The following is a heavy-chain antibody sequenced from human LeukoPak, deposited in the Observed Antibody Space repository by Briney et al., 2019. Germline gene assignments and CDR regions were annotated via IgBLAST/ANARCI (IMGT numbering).Heavy chain of an antibody. CDR1: GGSFSGYY. Sequence: SETLSLTCAVYGGSFSGYYWSWIRQPPGKGLEWIGEINHSGSTNYNPSLKSRVTISVDKSKNQFSLKLSSVTAADTAVYYCARIPGRWLQLPFFDYWGQGTLVTVSS. D-gene: IGHD5-24*01. V-gene: IGHV4-34*01. CDR3: ARIPGRWLQLPFFDY. J-gene: IGHJ4*02. CDR2: INHSGST.